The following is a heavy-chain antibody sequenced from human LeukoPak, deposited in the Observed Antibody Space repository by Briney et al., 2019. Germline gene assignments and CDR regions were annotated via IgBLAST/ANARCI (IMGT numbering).Heavy chain of an antibody. V-gene: IGHV3-21*01. CDR1: GFTFSSYS. Sequence: NAGGSLRLPCAASGFTFSSYSMNWVRQAPGKGLEWVSSISSSSSYIYYADSVKGRFTISRDNAKNSLYLQMNSLRAEDTAVYYCARDGKGPRPNFDRLLFQYGGYMDVWGKGTTVTVSS. CDR3: ARDGKGPRPNFDRLLFQYGGYMDV. CDR2: ISSSSSYI. D-gene: IGHD3-9*01. J-gene: IGHJ6*03.